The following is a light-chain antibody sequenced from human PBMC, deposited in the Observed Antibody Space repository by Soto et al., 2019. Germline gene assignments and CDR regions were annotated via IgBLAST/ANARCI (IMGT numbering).Light chain of an antibody. Sequence: DIQMTQSPSSLSASVGDRVTITCQASQDISNYLNWYQQKPVKAPKLLIYDASNLETGVPSRFSGSGSGTDFTFTISSLQPEDIAAYYCQQYDNLPLYTFGQGTKVDIK. V-gene: IGKV1-33*01. CDR2: DAS. CDR1: QDISNY. J-gene: IGKJ2*01. CDR3: QQYDNLPLYT.